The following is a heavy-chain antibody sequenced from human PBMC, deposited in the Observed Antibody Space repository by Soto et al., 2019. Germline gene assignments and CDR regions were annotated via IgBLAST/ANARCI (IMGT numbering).Heavy chain of an antibody. Sequence: QLQLQESASGLVKPSQTLSLTCAVSGVSITTGDYSWNWIRQAPGKGLEWIGYIYNIGSTYYNSSLKSRVTISVDRSKNQFSLELTSVTAADTAVYYCARGIDYGGVPFDLWGQGTLVTVSS. CDR3: ARGIDYGGVPFDL. V-gene: IGHV4-30-2*01. D-gene: IGHD4-17*01. CDR2: IYNIGST. CDR1: GVSITTGDYS. J-gene: IGHJ4*02.